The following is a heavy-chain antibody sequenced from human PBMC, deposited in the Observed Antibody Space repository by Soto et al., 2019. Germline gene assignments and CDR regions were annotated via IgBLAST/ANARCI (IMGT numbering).Heavy chain of an antibody. CDR2: INHSGRI. D-gene: IGHD3-16*01. CDR1: GGSFSGFY. CDR3: ARRMGEESTSYKYYVLDV. Sequence: SETLSLTCAVYGGSFSGFYWSWIRQPPGKGLEWIGEINHSGRIKYNAPLKSRVTISVDTSKKQFSLKLSSVTAADTAVYYCARRMGEESTSYKYYVLDVWGPGTTVTVSS. V-gene: IGHV4-34*01. J-gene: IGHJ6*02.